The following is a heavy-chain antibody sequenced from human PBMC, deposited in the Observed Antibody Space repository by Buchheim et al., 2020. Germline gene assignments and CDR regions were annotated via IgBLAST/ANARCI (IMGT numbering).Heavy chain of an antibody. V-gene: IGHV1-69*01. CDR2: ITPVFIRP. J-gene: IGHJ6*02. Sequence: QAQLVQSGAEVKKPGSSVKVSCKPSGGSFSDDVLNWVRQAPGQGLEWVGGITPVFIRPNYAQKFQGRVSIIADESTNTAYLELSSLRSEDTAIYYCAREVVETTGTFGMDVCGQGT. CDR3: AREVVETTGTFGMDV. CDR1: GGSFSDDV. D-gene: IGHD4-11*01.